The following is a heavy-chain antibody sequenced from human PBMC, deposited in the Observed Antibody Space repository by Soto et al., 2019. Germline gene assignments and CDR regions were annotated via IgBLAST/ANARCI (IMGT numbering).Heavy chain of an antibody. J-gene: IGHJ5*02. D-gene: IGHD6-19*01. CDR1: GYTFTSYA. Sequence: ASVKVSCKASGYTFTSYAMHWVRQAPGQRLEWMGWINAGNGNTKYSQKFQGRVTITRDTSASTAYMELSSLGSEDTAVYYCARAQPSSGWYSFRFDPWGQGTLVTVSS. V-gene: IGHV1-3*01. CDR3: ARAQPSSGWYSFRFDP. CDR2: INAGNGNT.